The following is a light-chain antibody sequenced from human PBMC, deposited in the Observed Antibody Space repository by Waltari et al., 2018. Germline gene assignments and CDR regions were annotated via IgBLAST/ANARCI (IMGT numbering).Light chain of an antibody. CDR3: QSYDSSLSGGV. CDR1: SSNIGAGYD. J-gene: IGLJ2*01. Sequence: QSVLTQPPSVSGAPGQRVTISCTGSSSNIGAGYDVHWYQQLPGTAPKLLIYGNGIRPAGVPDRFSGSKSGTSASLAITGLQAGDEADYYCQSYDSSLSGGVFGGGTKLTVL. CDR2: GNG. V-gene: IGLV1-40*01.